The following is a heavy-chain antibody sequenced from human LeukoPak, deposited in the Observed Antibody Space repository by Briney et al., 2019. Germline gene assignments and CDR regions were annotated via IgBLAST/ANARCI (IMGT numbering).Heavy chain of an antibody. CDR3: ARRIVVVPAAHGFDP. V-gene: IGHV4-34*01. CDR1: GGSFSAYY. Sequence: SETLSLTCAVYGGSFSAYYWSWIRQPPGKGLEWIGEINHSGSTNYNPSLKSRVTISVDTSKNQFSLKLSSVTAADTAVYYCARRIVVVPAAHGFDPWGQGTLVTVSS. D-gene: IGHD2-2*01. J-gene: IGHJ5*02. CDR2: INHSGST.